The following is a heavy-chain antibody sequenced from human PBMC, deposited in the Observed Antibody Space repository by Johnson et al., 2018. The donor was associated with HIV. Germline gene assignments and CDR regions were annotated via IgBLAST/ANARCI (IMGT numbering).Heavy chain of an antibody. J-gene: IGHJ3*02. CDR3: ARRQDYDTSGYFYHESAFDI. CDR1: GFTFGSYG. V-gene: IGHV3-30*04. CDR2: ISYDGPNK. Sequence: QVQLVESGGGVVRPGGSLRLSCAASGFTFGSYGLHWVRQAPGKGLEWVALISYDGPNKYYTDSVKGRFTISRANSKNSLYLHMHSLRAEDTALYYCARRQDYDTSGYFYHESAFDIWGQGTMVTVSS. D-gene: IGHD3-22*01.